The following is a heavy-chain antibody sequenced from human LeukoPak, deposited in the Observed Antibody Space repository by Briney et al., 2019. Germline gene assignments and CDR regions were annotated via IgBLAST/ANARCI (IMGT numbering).Heavy chain of an antibody. D-gene: IGHD3-10*01. CDR3: AKDHRGSGSYDAFDI. V-gene: IGHV3-23*01. CDR2: ISGSGAST. J-gene: IGHJ3*02. Sequence: PGGTLRLSCAASGFTFSSYAMSWVRQAPGKGLEWVSDISGSGASTYYADSVKGRFTISRANSKNTLYLQMNSRRAEDTAVYYCAKDHRGSGSYDAFDIWGQGTMVTISS. CDR1: GFTFSSYA.